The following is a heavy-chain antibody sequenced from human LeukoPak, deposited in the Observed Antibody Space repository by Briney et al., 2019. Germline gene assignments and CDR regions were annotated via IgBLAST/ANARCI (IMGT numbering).Heavy chain of an antibody. J-gene: IGHJ4*02. CDR1: GFTFSSYW. CDR2: IKQDGSEK. D-gene: IGHD6-19*01. CDR3: AGSGWYRTPHDY. V-gene: IGHV3-7*01. Sequence: PGGSLRLSCAAAGFTFSSYWMSWVRQAPGKGMEWVANIKQDGSEKYYVDSVKGRFTISRDNAKNSLYLQMNSLRAEDTAVYYCAGSGWYRTPHDYWGQGTLVTVSS.